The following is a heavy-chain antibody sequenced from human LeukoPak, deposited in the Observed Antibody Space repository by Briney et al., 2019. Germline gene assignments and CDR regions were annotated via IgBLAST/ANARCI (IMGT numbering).Heavy chain of an antibody. D-gene: IGHD1-26*01. Sequence: GASVKVSCKAPSYTFSSYGISWVRQAPGQGLEWMAWISAYNGNTKYAQKLQGRVTMTTDTSTSTAYMELRSLRSDDTAVYYCARDESSGSYYFDYWSQGTLVTVSS. V-gene: IGHV1-18*01. CDR2: ISAYNGNT. J-gene: IGHJ4*02. CDR1: SYTFSSYG. CDR3: ARDESSGSYYFDY.